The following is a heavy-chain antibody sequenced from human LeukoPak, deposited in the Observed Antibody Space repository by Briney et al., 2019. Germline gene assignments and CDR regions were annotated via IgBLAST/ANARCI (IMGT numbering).Heavy chain of an antibody. D-gene: IGHD6-6*01. Sequence: SETLSLTCTVSGGSISSSSYYWGWIRQPPGKGLEWIGSIYYSGSTYYNPSLKNRVTISVDTSKNQFSLKLSSVTAADTAVYYCARDPPRYSSSSGFVDYWGQGTLVTVSS. CDR2: IYYSGST. J-gene: IGHJ4*02. CDR1: GGSISSSSYY. CDR3: ARDPPRYSSSSGFVDY. V-gene: IGHV4-39*07.